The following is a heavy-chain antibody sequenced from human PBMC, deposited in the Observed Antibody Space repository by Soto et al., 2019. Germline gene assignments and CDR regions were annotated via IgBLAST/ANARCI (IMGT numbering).Heavy chain of an antibody. CDR2: IYYSGST. CDR1: GGSISSYY. V-gene: IGHV4-59*01. J-gene: IGHJ4*02. CDR3: ARARGCSYGYPFDY. D-gene: IGHD5-18*01. Sequence: SETLSLTCTVSGGSISSYYWSWIRQPPGKGLEWIGYIYYSGSTIYNPSLKSRVTISVDTSKNQFSLKLSSVTAADTAVYYCARARGCSYGYPFDYWGQGTLVTVSS.